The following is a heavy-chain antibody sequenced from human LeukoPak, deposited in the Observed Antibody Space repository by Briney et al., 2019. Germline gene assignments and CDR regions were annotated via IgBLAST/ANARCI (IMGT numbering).Heavy chain of an antibody. CDR3: ARGQGYCTGGSCLQGDWFDP. D-gene: IGHD2-15*01. CDR2: IYPGDSDT. J-gene: IGHJ5*02. Sequence: SGASLKISCKGSGYSFTNYWIGWVRQMPGKGLEWMGIIYPGDSDTRYNPSFQGQVTISADKSISTAYLQWSSLKASDTAMYYCARGQGYCTGGSCLQGDWFDPWGQGTLVTVSS. CDR1: GYSFTNYW. V-gene: IGHV5-51*01.